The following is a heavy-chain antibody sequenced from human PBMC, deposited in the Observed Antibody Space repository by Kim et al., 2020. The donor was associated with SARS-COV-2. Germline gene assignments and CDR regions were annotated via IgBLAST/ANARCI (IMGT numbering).Heavy chain of an antibody. CDR3: ARHGSGSAGGY. D-gene: IGHD3-10*01. CDR2: INAGNGNT. CDR1: GYTFTTYP. V-gene: IGHV1-3*01. Sequence: ASVTVSCQASGYTFTTYPMHWVRQAPGQRLEWMGWINAGNGNTQYSQRFQARVTFTRDTSASTAYMELSSLRSEDTAVYYCARHGSGSAGGYWGQGTLVTVSS. J-gene: IGHJ4*02.